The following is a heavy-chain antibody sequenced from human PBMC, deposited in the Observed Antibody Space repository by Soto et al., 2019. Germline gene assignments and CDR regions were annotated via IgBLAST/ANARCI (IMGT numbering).Heavy chain of an antibody. D-gene: IGHD6-19*01. CDR3: ALTRRSSLLEVAGPGFEY. J-gene: IGHJ4*02. Sequence: QVRLVESGGGVVQPGRSLRLSCAGSGFNFGVFGMHWVRQAPGKGLEWLSVLSYEGSEEYYADSVRGRFTISRDNSKNTLFLQMDSLRVDDTGVYYCALTRRSSLLEVAGPGFEYWGQGTLVTVS. CDR1: GFNFGVFG. CDR2: LSYEGSEE. V-gene: IGHV3-30*03.